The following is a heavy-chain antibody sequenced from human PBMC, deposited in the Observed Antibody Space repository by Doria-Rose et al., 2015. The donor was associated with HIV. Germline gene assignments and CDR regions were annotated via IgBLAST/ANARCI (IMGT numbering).Heavy chain of an antibody. D-gene: IGHD3-3*01. J-gene: IGHJ6*03. V-gene: IGHV3-9*01. CDR2: ISWDSGAK. CDR1: GFSFESYA. Sequence: VQLVESGGGLVQPGRSLRLSCVGSGFSFESYAMHWVRLAPAQCLEWVAGISWDSGAKGNADSVEGRFTISRDNAKKSVYLEMRSLRPEDTAFYYCAKAPIIGPKYYFYMDVWGKGTSVTVSS. CDR3: AKAPIIGPKYYFYMDV.